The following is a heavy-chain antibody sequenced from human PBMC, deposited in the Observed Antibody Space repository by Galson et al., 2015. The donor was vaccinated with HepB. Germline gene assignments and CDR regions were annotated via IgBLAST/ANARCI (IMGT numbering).Heavy chain of an antibody. CDR2: INPNRGDT. D-gene: IGHD1-26*01. CDR1: GYTFTVYY. Sequence: SVKVSCKASGYTFTVYYMHWVRQAPGQGLEWMGYINPNRGDTNYAQKFQGRDTLTRDTSTSTAYMELSRLRSDDTAVYYCARVSAGDYWYFDLWGRGTLVTISS. J-gene: IGHJ2*01. V-gene: IGHV1-2*02. CDR3: ARVSAGDYWYFDL.